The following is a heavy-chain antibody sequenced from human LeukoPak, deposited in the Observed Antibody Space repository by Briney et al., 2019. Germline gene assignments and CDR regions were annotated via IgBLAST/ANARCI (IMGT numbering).Heavy chain of an antibody. CDR1: GGSISSYY. CDR2: IYYSGST. D-gene: IGHD3-10*01. V-gene: IGHV4-59*01. CDR3: ARDLRAYGSGSPRAFDI. Sequence: SETLSLTCTVSGGSISSYYWSWIRQPPGKRLEWIGYIYYSGSTNYNPSLKSRVTISVDTSKNQFSLKLSSVTAADTAVYYCARDLRAYGSGSPRAFDIWGQGTMVTVSS. J-gene: IGHJ3*02.